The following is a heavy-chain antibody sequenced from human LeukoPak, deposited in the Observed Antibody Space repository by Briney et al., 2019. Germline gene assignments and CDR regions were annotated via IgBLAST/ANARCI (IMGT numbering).Heavy chain of an antibody. CDR3: AKVPTRAAVAGTFDY. Sequence: TGGSLRLSCAASGFTFSNYGMHWVRQAPGKGLEWVSAISGSGGSTYYADSVKGRFTISRDNSKNTLYLQMNSLRAEDTAVYYCAKVPTRAAVAGTFDYWGQGTLVTVSS. V-gene: IGHV3-23*01. D-gene: IGHD6-19*01. CDR2: ISGSGGST. J-gene: IGHJ4*02. CDR1: GFTFSNYG.